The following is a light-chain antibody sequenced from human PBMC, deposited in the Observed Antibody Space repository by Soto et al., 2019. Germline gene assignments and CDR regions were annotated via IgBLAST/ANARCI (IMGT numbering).Light chain of an antibody. Sequence: QSALTQRAYVSGSPGQSITIACTGTSSDVGGYNYVSWYQQHPGTAPQLMIYEVTNRPSGVSNRFSGSKSGNTASLTISGLQAEDEADYYCSSYTITSALVLFGGGTKVTVL. V-gene: IGLV2-14*01. CDR1: SSDVGGYNY. J-gene: IGLJ2*01. CDR2: EVT. CDR3: SSYTITSALVL.